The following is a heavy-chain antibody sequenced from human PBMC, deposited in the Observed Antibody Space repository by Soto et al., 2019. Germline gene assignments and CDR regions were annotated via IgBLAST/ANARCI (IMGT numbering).Heavy chain of an antibody. D-gene: IGHD1-1*01. J-gene: IGHJ4*02. Sequence: QLQLQESGPGLVKPSETLSLTCFVSGGSISSNNYYWGWIRQPPGKGLEWIGSMSYSRSTYYNPSLKSRVTISVDTSKNQFSMKLTSVTAADTAVYYFASHLRPTNWRGGYFDYWGQGPLVTVSS. CDR3: ASHLRPTNWRGGYFDY. CDR2: MSYSRST. CDR1: GGSISSNNYY. V-gene: IGHV4-39*01.